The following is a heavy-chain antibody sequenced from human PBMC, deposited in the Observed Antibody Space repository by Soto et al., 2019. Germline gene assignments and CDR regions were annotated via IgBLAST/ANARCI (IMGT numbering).Heavy chain of an antibody. Sequence: SETLSLICIVSGESISGTIYSWASILQPPGKGLEWIGSIYYSGSTYYNPSLKSRVTISFDTSKNHFSLKLTSVTAADTAVYYCARPGGSGWFYFDSWGQGSQVTVS. CDR3: ARPGGSGWFYFDS. J-gene: IGHJ4*02. CDR1: GESISGTIYS. D-gene: IGHD6-13*01. V-gene: IGHV4-39*02. CDR2: IYYSGST.